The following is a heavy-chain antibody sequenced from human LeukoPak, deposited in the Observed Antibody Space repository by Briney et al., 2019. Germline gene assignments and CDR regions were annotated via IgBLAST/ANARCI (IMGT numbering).Heavy chain of an antibody. V-gene: IGHV4-59*01. J-gene: IGHJ4*02. CDR2: IYYSGST. CDR1: GGSISSYY. Sequence: PSETLSLTCTVSGGSISSYYWSWIRQPPGKGLEWIGYIYYSGSTNYNPSRKSRVTISVDTSKNQFSLKLSSVTAADTAVYYCARALAAAGSKIDYWGQGTLVTVSS. CDR3: ARALAAAGSKIDY. D-gene: IGHD6-13*01.